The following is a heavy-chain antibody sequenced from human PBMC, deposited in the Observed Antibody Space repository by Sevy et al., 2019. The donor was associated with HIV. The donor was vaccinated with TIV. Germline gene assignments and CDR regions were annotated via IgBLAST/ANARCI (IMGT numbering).Heavy chain of an antibody. CDR2: IRNDGSHE. Sequence: GGSLRLSCTASGFTFSNHAMHWVRQGPGKGPEWVAFIRNDGSHEYYADSVKGRFTISRDNSKNTLYLQMNSLRPEDTAVYYCARDRKVLLVVYAIPFDAFDICGQGTMVTVSS. V-gene: IGHV3-30*02. CDR3: ARDRKVLLVVYAIPFDAFDI. CDR1: GFTFSNHA. D-gene: IGHD2-8*02. J-gene: IGHJ3*02.